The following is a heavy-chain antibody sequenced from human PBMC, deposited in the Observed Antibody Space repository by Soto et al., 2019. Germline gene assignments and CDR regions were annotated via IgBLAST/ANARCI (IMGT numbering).Heavy chain of an antibody. CDR2: ISYDGSNK. Sequence: VQLVESGGGVVQPGRSLRLSCAASGFTFSSYAMHWVRQAPGKGLEWVAVISYDGSNKYYADSVKGRFTISRDNSKNTLYLKMNSLRAEDTAVYYCARGQGFGGVIVKGTFDYWGQGTLVTVSS. V-gene: IGHV3-30-3*01. J-gene: IGHJ4*02. CDR3: ARGQGFGGVIVKGTFDY. D-gene: IGHD3-16*02. CDR1: GFTFSSYA.